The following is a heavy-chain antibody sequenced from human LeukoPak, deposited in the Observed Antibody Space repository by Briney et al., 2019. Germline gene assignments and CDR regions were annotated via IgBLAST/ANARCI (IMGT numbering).Heavy chain of an antibody. Sequence: GGSLRLSCAASGFTFSSYSMNWVRQAPGKGPEWVSSISSSSSYIYYADSVKGRFTISRDNAKNSLYLQMNSLRAEDTAVYYCARDHYDSSGYYYFDYWGQGTLVTVSS. CDR3: ARDHYDSSGYYYFDY. CDR1: GFTFSSYS. V-gene: IGHV3-21*01. J-gene: IGHJ4*02. CDR2: ISSSSSYI. D-gene: IGHD3-22*01.